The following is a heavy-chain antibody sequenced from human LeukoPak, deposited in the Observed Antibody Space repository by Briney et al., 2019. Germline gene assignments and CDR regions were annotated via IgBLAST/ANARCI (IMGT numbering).Heavy chain of an antibody. D-gene: IGHD3-10*01. V-gene: IGHV3-23*01. CDR1: GFTFSSYA. J-gene: IGHJ4*02. CDR2: ISGSGGST. Sequence: WGSLRLSCAASGFTFSSYAMSWVRQAPGKGLEWVSAISGSGGSTYYADSVKGRFTISRDNSKNTLYLQMNSLRAEDTAVYYCAKDLAGSGSPRPYFDYWGQGTLVTVSS. CDR3: AKDLAGSGSPRPYFDY.